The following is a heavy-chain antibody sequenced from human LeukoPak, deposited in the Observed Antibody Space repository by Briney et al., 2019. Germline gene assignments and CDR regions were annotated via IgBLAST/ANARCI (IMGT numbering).Heavy chain of an antibody. Sequence: ASVKVSCTASGYTFTSYAMNWVRQAPGQGLEWMGWNNTNTGKPTYAQGFTGRFVFSLYTSFSTAYLQISSLKDEDTAVYYCARETLDTSSDYWGQGTRVTVSS. D-gene: IGHD1-26*01. CDR1: GYTFTSYA. CDR3: ARETLDTSSDY. CDR2: NNTNTGKP. J-gene: IGHJ4*02. V-gene: IGHV7-4-1*02.